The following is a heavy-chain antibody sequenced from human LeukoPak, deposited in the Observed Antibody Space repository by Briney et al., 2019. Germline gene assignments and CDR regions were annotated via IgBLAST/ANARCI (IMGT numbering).Heavy chain of an antibody. V-gene: IGHV3-23*01. Sequence: PGGSLRLPCAASGFTFSSYAMSWVRQAPGKGLEWVSAISGSGGGTYYADSVKGRFTISRDNSKNTLYLQMNSLRAEDTAVYYCAKAHSGSYFLDYWGQGTLVTVSS. CDR1: GFTFSSYA. J-gene: IGHJ4*02. D-gene: IGHD1-26*01. CDR2: ISGSGGGT. CDR3: AKAHSGSYFLDY.